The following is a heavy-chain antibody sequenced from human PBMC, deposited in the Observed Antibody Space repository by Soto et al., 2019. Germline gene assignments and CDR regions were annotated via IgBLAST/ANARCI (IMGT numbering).Heavy chain of an antibody. CDR3: AKDLHTIIPGATGY. CDR1: GFTFSTYA. V-gene: IGHV3-23*04. Sequence: EVQLVESGGGLVKPGGSLRLSCAASGFTFSTYAMAWIRQAPGKGLEWVSGISDNGGRTYYAASVKGRFTISRDNCKNTLYLQMNSLRPEDTAMYYCAKDLHTIIPGATGYWGQAALVTVSS. D-gene: IGHD2-21*01. CDR2: ISDNGGRT. J-gene: IGHJ4*02.